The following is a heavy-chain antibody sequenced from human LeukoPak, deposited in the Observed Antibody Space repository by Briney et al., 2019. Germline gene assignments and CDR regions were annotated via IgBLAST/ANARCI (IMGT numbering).Heavy chain of an antibody. V-gene: IGHV2-70*04. CDR1: GFSLTTSGMR. D-gene: IGHD3-22*01. CDR2: IDRDDDK. CDR3: ARAYYYDSSGYRGFDY. J-gene: IGHJ4*02. Sequence: ESGPTLVNPTQTLTLTCTFSGFSLTTSGMRVSWIRQPPGKALEWLARIDRDDDKFYSTSLKTRLTISKDTSKNQVVLTMTNMDPVDTATYYCARAYYYDSSGYRGFDYWGQGTLVTVSS.